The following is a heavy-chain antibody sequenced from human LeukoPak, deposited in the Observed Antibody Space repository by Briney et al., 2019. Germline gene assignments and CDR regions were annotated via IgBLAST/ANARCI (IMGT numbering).Heavy chain of an antibody. D-gene: IGHD3-3*01. CDR3: AKEKRFLEWLFRPYYFDS. V-gene: IGHV3-23*01. CDR1: GFTFSSYA. CDR2: ISGSGGST. J-gene: IGHJ4*02. Sequence: GGSLRLSYAASGFTFSSYAMSWVRQAPGKGLEWVSGISGSGGSTYYADSVRGRFTISRDNSNNTLYLQLNNLTADDTAVYSCAKEKRFLEWLFRPYYFDSWGQGTLVTVSS.